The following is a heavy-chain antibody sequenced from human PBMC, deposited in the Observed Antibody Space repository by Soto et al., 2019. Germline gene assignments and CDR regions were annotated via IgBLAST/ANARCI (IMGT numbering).Heavy chain of an antibody. J-gene: IGHJ6*02. V-gene: IGHV3-13*05. CDR1: GFTFRNYD. CDR2: ISAAGDP. CDR3: ARTDRDFYGLDV. Sequence: EVQLVESGGGLVQPGGSLRLSCEASGFTFRNYDRHWARQGTGKGLEWVSGISAAGDPDYADSVEGRFTISRENAQNSFFLQMNSLRVGDTAVYYCARTDRDFYGLDVWGQGTTVIVSS.